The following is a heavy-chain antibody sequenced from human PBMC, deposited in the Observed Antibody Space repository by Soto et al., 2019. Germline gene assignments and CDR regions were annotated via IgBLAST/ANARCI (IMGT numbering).Heavy chain of an antibody. Sequence: SSETLSLTCTVSAGSITTSYWSWIRQPLGKALEWIGYISYRGSTNYNPSLKSRLTISIDTSKSQISLKLTSMTTADTAVYYCASSGIVGREVNTWFDPWGQGTLVTVSS. V-gene: IGHV4-59*01. J-gene: IGHJ5*02. CDR1: AGSITTSY. CDR3: ASSGIVGREVNTWFDP. D-gene: IGHD3-22*01. CDR2: ISYRGST.